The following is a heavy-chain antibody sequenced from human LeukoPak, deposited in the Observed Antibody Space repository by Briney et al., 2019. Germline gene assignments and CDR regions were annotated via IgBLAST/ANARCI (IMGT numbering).Heavy chain of an antibody. V-gene: IGHV1-69*04. CDR3: AREGSGSWYVPPRE. CDR2: ITPILGIA. Sequence: GASVKVSCKASGGTFSSYAISWVRQAPGQGLESMGRITPILGIANYAQKFQGRVTITADKSTSTAYMELSSLRSEDTAVYYCAREGSGSWYVPPREWGQGTLVTVSS. CDR1: GGTFSSYA. D-gene: IGHD6-13*01. J-gene: IGHJ4*02.